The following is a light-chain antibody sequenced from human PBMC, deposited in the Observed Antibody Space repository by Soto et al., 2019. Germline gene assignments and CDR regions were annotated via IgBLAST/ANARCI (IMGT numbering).Light chain of an antibody. Sequence: EIVLTQSPATLSLSPGERATLSCRASQSVSSYLAWYQQKPGQAPRLLIYDASNRATGIPARFSGSGSGTDFTLTISSLEPEDFAVYYCQQRSNWRSLTVGGGTKVEIK. J-gene: IGKJ4*01. CDR3: QQRSNWRSLT. V-gene: IGKV3-11*01. CDR1: QSVSSY. CDR2: DAS.